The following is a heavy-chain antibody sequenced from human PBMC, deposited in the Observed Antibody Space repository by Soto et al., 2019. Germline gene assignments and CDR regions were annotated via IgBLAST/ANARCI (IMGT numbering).Heavy chain of an antibody. CDR3: ASAGGGYHYGY. J-gene: IGHJ4*02. D-gene: IGHD3-22*01. CDR2: TRNKANSYTT. Sequence: GGSLRLSCAASGFTFSDHYMDWVRQAPGKGLEWVGRTRNKANSYTTEYAASVKGRFTISRDDSKNSLILEMNSLKTEDTAVYYCASAGGGYHYGYWGQGTLVTGSS. V-gene: IGHV3-72*01. CDR1: GFTFSDHY.